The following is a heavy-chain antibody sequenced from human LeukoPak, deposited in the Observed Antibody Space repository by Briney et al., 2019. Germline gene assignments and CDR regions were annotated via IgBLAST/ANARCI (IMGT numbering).Heavy chain of an antibody. CDR3: ARSIVGANVKAFDI. Sequence: ASVKVSCKASGGTFSSYAISWVRQAPGQGLEWMGGIIPIFGTANYAQKFQGRVTITADESTSTAYMELSSLRSEDTAVYYCARSIVGANVKAFDIWGQGIMVTVSS. CDR1: GGTFSSYA. CDR2: IIPIFGTA. D-gene: IGHD1-26*01. V-gene: IGHV1-69*13. J-gene: IGHJ3*02.